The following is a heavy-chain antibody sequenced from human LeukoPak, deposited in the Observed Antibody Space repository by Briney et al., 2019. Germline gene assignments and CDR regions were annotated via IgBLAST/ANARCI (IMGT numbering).Heavy chain of an antibody. CDR2: IYTSGST. J-gene: IGHJ5*02. D-gene: IGHD3-3*01. CDR3: ARVSIFGVVIRRGWFDP. V-gene: IGHV4-4*07. CDR1: GGSISSYY. Sequence: SETLSLICTVSGGSISSYYWSWIRQPAGKGLEWIGRIYTSGSTNYNPSLKSRVTMSVDTSKNQFSLKLSSVTAADTAVYYCARVSIFGVVIRRGWFDPWGQGTLVTVSS.